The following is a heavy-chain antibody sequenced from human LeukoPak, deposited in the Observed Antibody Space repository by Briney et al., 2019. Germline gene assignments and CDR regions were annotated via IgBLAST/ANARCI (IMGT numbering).Heavy chain of an antibody. V-gene: IGHV1-69*04. D-gene: IGHD6-13*01. Sequence: SVKVSCKASGGTFSSYAISWVRQAPGQGLEWMGRIIPILGIANYAQKFQGRVTITADKSTSTAYMELSSLRSEDTAVYYCTRIAAAGIFSFDYWGQGTLVTVSS. J-gene: IGHJ4*02. CDR2: IIPILGIA. CDR3: TRIAAAGIFSFDY. CDR1: GGTFSSYA.